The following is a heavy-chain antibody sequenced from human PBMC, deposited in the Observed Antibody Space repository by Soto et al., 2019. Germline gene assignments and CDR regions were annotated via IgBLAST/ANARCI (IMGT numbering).Heavy chain of an antibody. V-gene: IGHV4-61*01. J-gene: IGHJ5*02. CDR1: GGSVSSGSYY. CDR2: IYYSGST. CDR3: ARGPVLRFLEWLLPSWFDP. Sequence: SETLSLTCTVSGGSVSSGSYYWSWIRQPPGKGLEWIGYIYYSGSTNYNPSLKSRVTISVDTSKNQFSLKLSSVTAADTAVYYCARGPVLRFLEWLLPSWFDPWGQGTLVTAPQ. D-gene: IGHD3-3*01.